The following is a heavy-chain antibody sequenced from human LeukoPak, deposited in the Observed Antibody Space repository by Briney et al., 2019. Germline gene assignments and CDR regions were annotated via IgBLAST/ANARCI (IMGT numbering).Heavy chain of an antibody. CDR3: AKEARITMIVVVTPPDY. Sequence: PGGSLRLSCAASGFTFSSYAMSWVRQAPGKGLEGVSAISGSGGSTYYADSVKGRFTISRDNSKNTLYLQMNSLRAEDTAVYYCAKEARITMIVVVTPPDYWGQGTLVTVSS. D-gene: IGHD3-22*01. CDR2: ISGSGGST. J-gene: IGHJ4*02. V-gene: IGHV3-23*01. CDR1: GFTFSSYA.